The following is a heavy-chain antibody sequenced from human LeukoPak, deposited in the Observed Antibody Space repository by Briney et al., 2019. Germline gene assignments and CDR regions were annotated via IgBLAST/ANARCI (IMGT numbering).Heavy chain of an antibody. CDR2: IKQDGSEK. CDR3: ARDFHYYDSSGYYPIFDY. CDR1: GFTSSSYW. V-gene: IGHV3-7*01. Sequence: GGSLRLSCAASGFTSSSYWMSWVRQAPGKGLECVANIKQDGSEKLYVDSVKGRFTISRDNAKNSLYLQINSLRAEDMDVYYCARDFHYYDSSGYYPIFDYWGQGTLVTVSS. D-gene: IGHD3-22*01. J-gene: IGHJ4*02.